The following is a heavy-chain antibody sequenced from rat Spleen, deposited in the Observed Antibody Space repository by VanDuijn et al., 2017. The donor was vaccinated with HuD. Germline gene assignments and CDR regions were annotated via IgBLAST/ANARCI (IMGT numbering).Heavy chain of an antibody. CDR3: TRGGGWFAY. J-gene: IGHJ3*01. Sequence: EVQLVESGGGLVQPGRSLKLSCAASGFTFSDYYMAWVRQAPNKGLEWVASISYEGSSTYYGDSVKGRFTISRDNAQNTLYLQMNSLRSEDTATYYCTRGGGWFAYWGQGTLVSVSS. CDR1: GFTFSDYY. V-gene: IGHV5-22*01. CDR2: ISYEGSST. D-gene: IGHD4-3*01.